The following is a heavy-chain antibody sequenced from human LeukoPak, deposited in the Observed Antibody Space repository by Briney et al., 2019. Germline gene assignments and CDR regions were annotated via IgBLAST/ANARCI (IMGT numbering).Heavy chain of an antibody. J-gene: IGHJ4*02. D-gene: IGHD3-22*01. Sequence: ASVKVSCKASGYTFTGYYMHWVRQAPGQGLEWMGWINPNSGGTNYAQKFQGRVTMTRDTSISTAYMELSRLRSDDTAVYYCARVPNYYDSSGYYPAWGQGTLVTVSS. CDR2: INPNSGGT. V-gene: IGHV1-2*02. CDR1: GYTFTGYY. CDR3: ARVPNYYDSSGYYPA.